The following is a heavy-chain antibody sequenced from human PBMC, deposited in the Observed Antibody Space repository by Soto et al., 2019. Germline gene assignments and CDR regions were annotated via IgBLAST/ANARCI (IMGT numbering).Heavy chain of an antibody. CDR2: IYYSGST. CDR3: ARVSDAMVRGVITYFDY. CDR1: GGSISSYY. D-gene: IGHD3-10*01. J-gene: IGHJ4*02. Sequence: PSETLSLTCTVSGGSISSYYWSWIRQPPGKGLEWIGYIYYSGSTNYNPSLKSRVTISVDTSKNQFSLKLSSVTAADTAVYYCARVSDAMVRGVITYFDYWGQGTLVTVSS. V-gene: IGHV4-59*01.